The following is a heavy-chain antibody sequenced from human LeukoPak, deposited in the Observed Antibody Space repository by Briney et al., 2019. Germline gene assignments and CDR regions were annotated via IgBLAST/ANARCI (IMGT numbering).Heavy chain of an antibody. D-gene: IGHD5-18*01. CDR3: ARDAGYSYGYASHYYGMGV. CDR1: GFTFSDYY. CDR2: ISSSSSYT. V-gene: IGHV3-11*06. Sequence: GGSLRLSCAASGFTFSDYYMSWIRQAPGKGLEWVSYISSSSSYTNYADSVKGRFTISRDNAKNSLYLQMNSLRAEDTAVYYCARDAGYSYGYASHYYGMGVWGQGTTVTVSS. J-gene: IGHJ6*02.